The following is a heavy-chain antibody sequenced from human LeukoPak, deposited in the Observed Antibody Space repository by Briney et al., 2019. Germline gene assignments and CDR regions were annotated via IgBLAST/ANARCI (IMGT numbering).Heavy chain of an antibody. Sequence: SETLSRACTVSGGSISGYFRAWIRRPAGQGLEWIGRIYYSGSTNYNLSLKSRVTMSVDTSKNQFSLRLSSVTAADTAVYYCAREARGGSTYFDNWGQGTLVTVSS. CDR2: IYYSGST. D-gene: IGHD1-26*01. J-gene: IGHJ4*02. V-gene: IGHV4-4*07. CDR3: AREARGGSTYFDN. CDR1: GGSISGYF.